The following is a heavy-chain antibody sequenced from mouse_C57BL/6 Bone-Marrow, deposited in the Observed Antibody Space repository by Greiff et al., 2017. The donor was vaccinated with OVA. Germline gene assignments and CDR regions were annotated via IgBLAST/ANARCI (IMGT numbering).Heavy chain of an antibody. V-gene: IGHV1-64*01. CDR3: ARGYYYGSSYGFAY. J-gene: IGHJ3*01. D-gene: IGHD1-1*01. CDR2: IHPNSGST. CDR1: GYTFTSYW. Sequence: QVQLKQPGAELVKPGASVKLSCKASGYTFTSYWMHWVKQRPGQGLEWIGMIHPNSGSTNYNEKFKSKATLTVDKSSSTAYMQLSSLTSEDSAVYYCARGYYYGSSYGFAYWGQGTLVTVSA.